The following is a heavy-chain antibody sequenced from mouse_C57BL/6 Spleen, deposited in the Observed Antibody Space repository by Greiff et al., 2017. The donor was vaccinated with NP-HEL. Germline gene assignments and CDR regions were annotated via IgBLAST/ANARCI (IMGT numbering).Heavy chain of an antibody. Sequence: VQLQQPGAELVKPGASVKLSCKASGYTFTSYWMHWVKQRPGPGLEWIGMIHPNSGSTNYNEKFKSKATLTVDKSSSTAYMQLSSLTSEYSAVYYCARWGYSNYYAMDYWGQGTSVTVSS. CDR1: GYTFTSYW. J-gene: IGHJ4*01. V-gene: IGHV1-64*01. D-gene: IGHD2-5*01. CDR3: ARWGYSNYYAMDY. CDR2: IHPNSGST.